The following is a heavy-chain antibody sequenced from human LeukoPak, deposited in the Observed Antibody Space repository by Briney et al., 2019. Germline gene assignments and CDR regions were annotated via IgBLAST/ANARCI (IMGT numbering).Heavy chain of an antibody. CDR2: IKSKISGETT. Sequence: GGSLRLSCAASGFTFSNARMTWVRQAPGKGLEWVGRIKSKISGETTDYAAPVRGRFTISRDDSKNTLSLQMNSLKNEDTALYYCVAGTGRSDFDYWGQGTLVTVSP. CDR1: GFTFSNAR. J-gene: IGHJ4*02. CDR3: VAGTGRSDFDY. V-gene: IGHV3-15*01. D-gene: IGHD3/OR15-3a*01.